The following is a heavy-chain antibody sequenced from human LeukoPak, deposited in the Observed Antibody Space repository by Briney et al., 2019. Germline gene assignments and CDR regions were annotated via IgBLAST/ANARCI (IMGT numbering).Heavy chain of an antibody. D-gene: IGHD2-2*01. J-gene: IGHJ4*02. CDR1: GGSISSYY. CDR3: ASDVVVPAAIDY. V-gene: IGHV4-59*08. Sequence: SETLSLTCTVSGGSISSYYWSWIRQPPGKGLEWIGYIYYSGSTNYNPSLKSRVTISVDTSKNQFSLKLSSVTAADTAVYYCASDVVVPAAIDYWGQGTLVTVSS. CDR2: IYYSGST.